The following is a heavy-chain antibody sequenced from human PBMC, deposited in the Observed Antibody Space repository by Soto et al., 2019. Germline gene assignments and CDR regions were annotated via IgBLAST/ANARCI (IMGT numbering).Heavy chain of an antibody. D-gene: IGHD1-26*01. V-gene: IGHV1-3*01. CDR2: INAGNGNT. Sequence: ASVKVSCKASGYTFTSYAMHWVRQAPGQRLEWMGWINAGNGNTKYSQKFQGRVTITRDTSASTDYMELSSLRSEDTAVYYCAKESWMGATKGAFDIWGQGTMVTVSS. J-gene: IGHJ3*02. CDR1: GYTFTSYA. CDR3: AKESWMGATKGAFDI.